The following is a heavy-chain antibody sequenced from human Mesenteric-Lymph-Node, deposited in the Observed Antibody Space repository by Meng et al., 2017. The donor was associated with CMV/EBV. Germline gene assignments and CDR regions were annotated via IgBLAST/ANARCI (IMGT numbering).Heavy chain of an antibody. J-gene: IGHJ4*02. Sequence: GESLTISCAASGFIFSSYEMNWVRQAPGKGLEWVSYISSSGSTIYYADSVKGRFTISRDNAKNSLYLQMNSLRAEDTAIYYCASSFRFDYWGQGTLVTVSS. CDR3: ASSFRFDY. V-gene: IGHV3-48*03. CDR1: GFIFSSYE. CDR2: ISSSGSTI.